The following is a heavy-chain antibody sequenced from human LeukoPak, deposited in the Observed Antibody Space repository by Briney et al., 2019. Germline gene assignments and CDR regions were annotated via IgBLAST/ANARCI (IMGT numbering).Heavy chain of an antibody. D-gene: IGHD3-10*01. CDR1: GFTFDDYT. CDR3: AKGGWRYYGSGSYYDYNPFDY. CDR2: ISWDGGST. Sequence: PGGSLRLSCAASGFTFDDYTMHWVRQAPGKGLEWVSLISWDGGSTHYADSVKGRFTISRDNSKNSLYLQMNSLRTEDTALYYCAKGGWRYYGSGSYYDYNPFDYWGQGTLVTVSS. J-gene: IGHJ4*02. V-gene: IGHV3-43*01.